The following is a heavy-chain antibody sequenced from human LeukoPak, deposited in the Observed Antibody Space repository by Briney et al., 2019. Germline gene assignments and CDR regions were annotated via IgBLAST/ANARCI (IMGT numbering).Heavy chain of an antibody. CDR2: INHSGST. CDR3: ERAKHVVHGGWFDP. V-gene: IGHV4-34*01. D-gene: IGHD4-23*01. J-gene: IGHJ5*02. Sequence: SETLSLTCAVYGGSFSGYYWSWIRQPPGKGLEWIGEINHSGSTNYNPSLKSRVTISVDTAKNQFSLKLSSVTAADTAVYYCERAKHVVHGGWFDPWGKETLVTFSS. CDR1: GGSFSGYY.